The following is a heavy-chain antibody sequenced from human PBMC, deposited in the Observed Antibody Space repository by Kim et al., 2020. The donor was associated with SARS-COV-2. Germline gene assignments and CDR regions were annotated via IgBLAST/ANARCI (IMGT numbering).Heavy chain of an antibody. D-gene: IGHD4-17*01. Sequence: GGSLRLSCAASGFTFSSYGMHWVRQAPGKGLEWVAVISYDGSNKYYADSVKGRFTISRDNSKNTLYLQMNSLRAEDTAVYYCAKAEYDYGDLTEAPDWFDPWGQGTLVTVSP. CDR2: ISYDGSNK. V-gene: IGHV3-30*18. J-gene: IGHJ5*02. CDR3: AKAEYDYGDLTEAPDWFDP. CDR1: GFTFSSYG.